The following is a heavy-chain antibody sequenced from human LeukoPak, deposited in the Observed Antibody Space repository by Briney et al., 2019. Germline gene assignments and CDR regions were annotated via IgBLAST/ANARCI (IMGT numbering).Heavy chain of an antibody. CDR1: GFIFSSYG. J-gene: IGHJ4*02. CDR2: ISYDGGNK. Sequence: GGSLRLSCAASGFIFSSYGMHWVRQAPGKGLEWVADISYDGGNKYYADSVKGRFTISRDNSKNTLYLQMNSLRAEDTAVYYCAKDWGGYSYGTVDYWGQGTLVTVSS. D-gene: IGHD5-18*01. V-gene: IGHV3-30*18. CDR3: AKDWGGYSYGTVDY.